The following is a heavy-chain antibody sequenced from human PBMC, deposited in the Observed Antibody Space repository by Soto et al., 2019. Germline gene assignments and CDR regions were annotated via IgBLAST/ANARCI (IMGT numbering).Heavy chain of an antibody. CDR1: GGSVSSGSYY. V-gene: IGHV4-61*01. D-gene: IGHD3-9*01. CDR3: ASGFLTGYYTGFYFDY. CDR2: IYYSGST. J-gene: IGHJ4*02. Sequence: PSETLSLTCTVSGGSVSSGSYYWSWIRQPPGKGLEWIGYIYYSGSTNYNPSLKSRVTISVDTSKNQFSLKLSSVTAADTAVYYCASGFLTGYYTGFYFDYWGQGTLVTVSS.